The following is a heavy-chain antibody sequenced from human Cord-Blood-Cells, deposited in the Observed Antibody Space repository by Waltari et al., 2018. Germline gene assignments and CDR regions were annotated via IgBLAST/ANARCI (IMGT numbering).Heavy chain of an antibody. CDR3: ARDLRAVAVYRSNWFDP. D-gene: IGHD6-19*01. CDR1: GYTFTSYA. Sequence: QVQLVQSGAEVKKPGASVKVSCKASGYTFTSYAMHWVRQAPAQRLEWMGWINAGNGNTKYSQKFQGRVTITRDTSASTAYMELSSLRSEDTAVYYCARDLRAVAVYRSNWFDPWGQGTLVTVSS. CDR2: INAGNGNT. J-gene: IGHJ5*02. V-gene: IGHV1-3*01.